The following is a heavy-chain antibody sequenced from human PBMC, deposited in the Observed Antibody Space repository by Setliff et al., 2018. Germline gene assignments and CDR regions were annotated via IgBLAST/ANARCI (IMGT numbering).Heavy chain of an antibody. J-gene: IGHJ6*03. D-gene: IGHD2-21*02. Sequence: GASVKVSCKASGGAFSNYGITWVRQAPGQGLEWMGGIIPIFGTTTYAQKFLGRVTITTDESSSTGYMELSSLRSEDTAVYFCARESVVVVTTTNYYYYMDVWGKGTTVTVSS. CDR2: IIPIFGTT. V-gene: IGHV1-69*05. CDR3: ARESVVVVTTTNYYYYMDV. CDR1: GGAFSNYG.